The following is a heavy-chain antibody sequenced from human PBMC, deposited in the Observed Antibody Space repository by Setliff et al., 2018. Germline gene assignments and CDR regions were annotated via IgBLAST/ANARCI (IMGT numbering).Heavy chain of an antibody. Sequence: PGGSLRLSCAASGFTFSSYAMSWVRQAPGKGLEWVSVISGSGGSTYYADSVKGRFTISRDNAKNTLYLQMNSLRAEDTAVYYCAKKLPGVRYFDYCGQGTLVTVSS. CDR3: AKKLPGVRYFDY. CDR1: GFTFSSYA. D-gene: IGHD1-7*01. J-gene: IGHJ4*02. CDR2: ISGSGGST. V-gene: IGHV3-23*01.